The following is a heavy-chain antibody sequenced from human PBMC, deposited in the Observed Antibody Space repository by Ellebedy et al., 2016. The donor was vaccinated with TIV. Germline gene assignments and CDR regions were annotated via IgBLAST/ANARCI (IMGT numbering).Heavy chain of an antibody. CDR2: LSASGTAT. CDR3: AKEYYDFWSGHYYFDY. D-gene: IGHD3-3*01. CDR1: GFTFSSYG. J-gene: IGHJ4*02. Sequence: GESLKISXAASGFTFSSYGMSWVRQAPGKGLEWVSGLSASGTATSYTDAVKGRFTVSRDTSKSTLYLQMNNLRADDTAVYYRAKEYYDFWSGHYYFDYWGRGTLVTVSS. V-gene: IGHV3-23*01.